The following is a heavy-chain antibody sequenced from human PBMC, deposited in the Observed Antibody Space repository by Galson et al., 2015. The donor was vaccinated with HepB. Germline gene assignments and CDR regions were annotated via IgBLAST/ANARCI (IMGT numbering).Heavy chain of an antibody. V-gene: IGHV3-30*04. D-gene: IGHD2-15*01. Sequence: SLRLSCAASGFTFSSYAMHWVRQAPGRGLEWVAVISYDGSNKYYADSVKGRFTISRDNSKNTLYLQMNSLRAEDTAVYYCARDRVSATLDYWGQGTLVTVSS. CDR1: GFTFSSYA. CDR2: ISYDGSNK. CDR3: ARDRVSATLDY. J-gene: IGHJ4*02.